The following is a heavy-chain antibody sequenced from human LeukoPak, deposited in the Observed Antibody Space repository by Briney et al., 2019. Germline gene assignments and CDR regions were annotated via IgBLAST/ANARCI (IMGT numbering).Heavy chain of an antibody. CDR1: GFTFSNYW. Sequence: PGGSLRLSCVASGFTFSNYWMSWFRQTPRKELEWLGNIKEDGSEKYYLDSLKGRFTISRDNTHSSVFLQMNNLRAEDTAMYYCVRDYVWWTSDPDYWGQGTLVLVSS. D-gene: IGHD3-16*01. V-gene: IGHV3-7*01. J-gene: IGHJ4*02. CDR2: IKEDGSEK. CDR3: VRDYVWWTSDPDY.